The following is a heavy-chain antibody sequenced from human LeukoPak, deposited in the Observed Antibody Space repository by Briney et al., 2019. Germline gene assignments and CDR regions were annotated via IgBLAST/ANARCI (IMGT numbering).Heavy chain of an antibody. CDR3: ARGSYCSSTSCYYYYYYMDV. V-gene: IGHV4-38-2*01. CDR2: FYYSGST. CDR1: NYSISSDYY. J-gene: IGHJ6*03. Sequence: PSETLSLTCAVSNYSISSDYYWGWIRQPPGKGLEWIGSFYYSGSTYYNPSLKSRATISADTSKNQFSLRLNSVTAADTAVYYCARGSYCSSTSCYYYYYYMDVWGKGTTVTVSS. D-gene: IGHD2-2*01.